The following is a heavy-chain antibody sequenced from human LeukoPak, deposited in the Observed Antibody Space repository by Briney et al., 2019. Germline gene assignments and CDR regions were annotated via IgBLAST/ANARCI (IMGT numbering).Heavy chain of an antibody. CDR1: GFTFSSYA. J-gene: IGHJ4*02. D-gene: IGHD7-27*01. Sequence: PGGSLRLSCAASGFTFSSYAMSWVRQAPGKGLEWVSAISGSADSTFYADSVKGRFTISRDNSKNTLYLQMNSLRAEDTAVYYCAKTLTGGYFDYWGQGTLVTVSS. V-gene: IGHV3-23*01. CDR2: ISGSADST. CDR3: AKTLTGGYFDY.